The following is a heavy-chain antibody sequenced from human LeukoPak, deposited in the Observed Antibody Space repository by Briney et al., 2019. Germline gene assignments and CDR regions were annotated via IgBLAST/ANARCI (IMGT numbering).Heavy chain of an antibody. CDR2: ISSSGSTI. D-gene: IGHD3-16*02. V-gene: IGHV3-48*03. J-gene: IGHJ4*02. CDR1: GFTFSSYE. Sequence: GGSLRLSCAASGFTFSSYEMNWVRQAPGKGLEWVSYISSSGSTIYYADSVKGRFTISRDNAKNSLYLQMNSLRAEDTAVYYCAKDLGVWGSYRPHDYWGQGTLVTVSS. CDR3: AKDLGVWGSYRPHDY.